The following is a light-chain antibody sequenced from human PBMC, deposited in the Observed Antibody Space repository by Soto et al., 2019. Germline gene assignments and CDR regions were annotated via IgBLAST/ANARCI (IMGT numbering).Light chain of an antibody. CDR1: SSDIGYYNY. CDR3: SSYTSVTARV. Sequence: QSALTQPASVSGSLGQSITISCSGTSSDIGYYNYVSWYQQHPGKAPRLIIYEVTHRPSGVSNRFSGSKSGNTASLTISGLQAEDEADYSCSSYTSVTARVFGNGTKVTVL. J-gene: IGLJ1*01. V-gene: IGLV2-14*01. CDR2: EVT.